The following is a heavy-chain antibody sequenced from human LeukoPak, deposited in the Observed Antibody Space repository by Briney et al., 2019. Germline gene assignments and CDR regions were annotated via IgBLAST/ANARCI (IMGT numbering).Heavy chain of an antibody. D-gene: IGHD6-19*01. V-gene: IGHV3-33*06. CDR1: GFTFSSYG. Sequence: GGSLRPSCAASGFTFSSYGMHWVRQAPGRGLEWVAVIWYDGSNKYYADSVKGRFTISRDNSKNTLYLQMNSLRAEDTAVYYCAKRQRIRNSSGAPFDYWGQGTLVTVSS. CDR3: AKRQRIRNSSGAPFDY. J-gene: IGHJ4*02. CDR2: IWYDGSNK.